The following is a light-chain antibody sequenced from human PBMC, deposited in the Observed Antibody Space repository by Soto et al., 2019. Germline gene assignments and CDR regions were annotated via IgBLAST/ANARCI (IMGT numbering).Light chain of an antibody. Sequence: QSVLTQPPSVSGAPGQRVTFSCTGSSSNNGAGYDVHWYQQLPGTAPKLLIYGNSNRPSGVPDRFSGSKSGTSASLAITGLQAEDEADYYCQSYDSSLSGSVFGGGTKLTVL. CDR2: GNS. CDR1: SSNNGAGYD. J-gene: IGLJ2*01. V-gene: IGLV1-40*01. CDR3: QSYDSSLSGSV.